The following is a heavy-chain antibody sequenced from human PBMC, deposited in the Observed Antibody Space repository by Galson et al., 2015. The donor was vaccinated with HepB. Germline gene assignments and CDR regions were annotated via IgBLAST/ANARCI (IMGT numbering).Heavy chain of an antibody. D-gene: IGHD6-19*01. CDR2: ISYDGSNK. CDR1: GFTFSSYG. Sequence: SLRLSCAASGFTFSSYGMHWVRQAPGKGLEWVAVISYDGSNKYYADSVKGRFTISRDNSKNTPYLQMNSLRAEDTAVYYCAKDRGQWLVSGGYYFDYWGQGTLVTVSS. J-gene: IGHJ4*02. V-gene: IGHV3-30*18. CDR3: AKDRGQWLVSGGYYFDY.